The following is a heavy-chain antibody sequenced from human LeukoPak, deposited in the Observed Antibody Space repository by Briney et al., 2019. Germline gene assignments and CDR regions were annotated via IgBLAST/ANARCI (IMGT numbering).Heavy chain of an antibody. CDR2: INHSGST. Sequence: SETLSLTCAVYGGSFSGDYWSWIRQPPGKGLEWIGEINHSGSTNYNPFLKSRVTISVDTSKNQFSLKLSSVTAADTAVYYCARQSGYDPTFLGRARYYFDYWGQGTLVTVSS. J-gene: IGHJ4*02. D-gene: IGHD5-12*01. CDR3: ARQSGYDPTFLGRARYYFDY. CDR1: GGSFSGDY. V-gene: IGHV4-34*01.